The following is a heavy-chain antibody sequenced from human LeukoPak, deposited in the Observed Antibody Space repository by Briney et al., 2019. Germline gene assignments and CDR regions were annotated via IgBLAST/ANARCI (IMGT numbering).Heavy chain of an antibody. D-gene: IGHD3-22*01. Sequence: GGSLRLSCAASGFTFSSYWMSWVRQAPGKGLEWVANIKQDGSEKYYVDSVKGRFTISRDNAKNSLYLQMNSLRAEDTAVYYCARVMSSGYYYVGAFDIWGQGTMVTVSS. CDR3: ARVMSSGYYYVGAFDI. V-gene: IGHV3-7*01. CDR1: GFTFSSYW. CDR2: IKQDGSEK. J-gene: IGHJ3*02.